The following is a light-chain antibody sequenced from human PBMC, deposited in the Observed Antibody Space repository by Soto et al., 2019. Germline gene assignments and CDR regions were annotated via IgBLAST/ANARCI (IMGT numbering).Light chain of an antibody. V-gene: IGKV3-20*01. Sequence: EVVLTQSPGTLSLSPGERVTLSCRASQSVNSNYLAWYQQKPGQAPRLLIYGASSRATGIPDRFSGSGSGTDFTLTISRLEPEDFAVYYCQQYGSSRWTFGQGTKVDI. CDR1: QSVNSNY. CDR2: GAS. CDR3: QQYGSSRWT. J-gene: IGKJ1*01.